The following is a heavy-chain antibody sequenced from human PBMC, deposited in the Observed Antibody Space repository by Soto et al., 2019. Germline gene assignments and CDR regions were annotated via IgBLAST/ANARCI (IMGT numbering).Heavy chain of an antibody. D-gene: IGHD3-3*01. CDR2: IYWNDDK. CDR1: GFSLSTSGVG. CDR3: AHRTDFWSGYYDY. Sequence: QITLKESGPTLVKPTQTLTLTCTFSGFSLSTSGVGVGWIRQPPGKALEWLALIYWNDDKRYSPSLKSRLTIAEETSNSPVALTMPNMDPLDTATYYCAHRTDFWSGYYDYWGQGTLLTASS. V-gene: IGHV2-5*01. J-gene: IGHJ4*02.